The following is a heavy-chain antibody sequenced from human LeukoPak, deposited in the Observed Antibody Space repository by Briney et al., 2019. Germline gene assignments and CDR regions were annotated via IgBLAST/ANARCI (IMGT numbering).Heavy chain of an antibody. D-gene: IGHD5-24*01. Sequence: AGSLRLSCAASGFTFSSYAMSWVRQAPGKGLEWVSSISGSGGSTYYADSVKGRFTISRDNSKNTLYLQMNSLRAEDTAVYYCAKDGLPMATITHFDYWGQGTLVTVSA. CDR2: ISGSGGST. CDR1: GFTFSSYA. V-gene: IGHV3-23*01. CDR3: AKDGLPMATITHFDY. J-gene: IGHJ4*02.